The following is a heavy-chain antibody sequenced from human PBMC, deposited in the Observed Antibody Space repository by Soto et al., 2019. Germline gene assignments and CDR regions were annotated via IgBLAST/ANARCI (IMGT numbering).Heavy chain of an antibody. CDR1: GYTFTRYY. Sequence: KVACKAAGYTFTRYYMHWVRQKNGQGLEWMGIINPSGGSTSYAQKFQGRVTMTRDTSTSTVYMELSSLRSEDTAVYYCARDSLELYYYDSSGSRGAFDIWGQGTMVTVSS. CDR3: ARDSLELYYYDSSGSRGAFDI. J-gene: IGHJ3*02. V-gene: IGHV1-46*01. D-gene: IGHD3-22*01. CDR2: INPSGGST.